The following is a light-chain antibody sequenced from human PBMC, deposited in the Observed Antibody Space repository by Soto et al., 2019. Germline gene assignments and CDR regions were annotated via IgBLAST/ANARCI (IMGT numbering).Light chain of an antibody. J-gene: IGLJ1*01. CDR1: SSNIGSNF. V-gene: IGLV1-47*01. CDR3: AAWDDRLSFYV. CDR2: RNN. Sequence: QSVLTQPPSASGTPGQRVTISCSGSSSNIGSNFVYWYQQLSGTAPKLLIFRNNQWPSGVPDRFSGSKSGTSASLAISDLRSEDEADYYCAAWDDRLSFYVFGTGTKLTVL.